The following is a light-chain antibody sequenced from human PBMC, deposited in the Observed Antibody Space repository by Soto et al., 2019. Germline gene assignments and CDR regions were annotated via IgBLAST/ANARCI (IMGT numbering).Light chain of an antibody. Sequence: EIVLTQSPGTLSLSPGERATLSCRASQSVGSTYLAWYQQKPGQAPRLLIYGASSRATGIADRFSGSGSGTDFTRTISRLEPEDFEVYYCQQYYTAPRTFGQGTKVEIK. J-gene: IGKJ1*01. CDR3: QQYYTAPRT. V-gene: IGKV3-20*01. CDR2: GAS. CDR1: QSVGSTY.